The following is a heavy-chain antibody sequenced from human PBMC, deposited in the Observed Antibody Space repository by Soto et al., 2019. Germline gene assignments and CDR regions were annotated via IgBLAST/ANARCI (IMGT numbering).Heavy chain of an antibody. J-gene: IGHJ4*01. CDR2: ISYDGSNK. CDR3: ARVKANSHDFWSGFYIN. Sequence: GGSLRLSCAVSGFSFSSYAMHRVRQAPGKGLEWVGVISYDGSNKYYGDTVKGRFTISRDNSKNTVFLQMNSLRVEDTALYYCARVKANSHDFWSGFYINWGHGTLVTVSS. V-gene: IGHV3-30-3*01. D-gene: IGHD3-3*01. CDR1: GFSFSSYA.